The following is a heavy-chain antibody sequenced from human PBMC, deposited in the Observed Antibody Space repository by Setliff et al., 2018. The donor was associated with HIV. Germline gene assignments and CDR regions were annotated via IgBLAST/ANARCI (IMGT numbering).Heavy chain of an antibody. CDR2: IYTSGST. CDR1: GPSINIHY. D-gene: IGHD3-3*02. J-gene: IGHJ5*02. Sequence: PSETLSLTCTVSGPSINIHYWSWIRQPPGKGLEWIGRIYTSGSTKYNPSLESRVTISVDTSKNQFSLRLSSVTAADTAVYYCARTIKEHLAVLWFDPWGQGTLVTVSS. CDR3: ARTIKEHLAVLWFDP. V-gene: IGHV4-4*08.